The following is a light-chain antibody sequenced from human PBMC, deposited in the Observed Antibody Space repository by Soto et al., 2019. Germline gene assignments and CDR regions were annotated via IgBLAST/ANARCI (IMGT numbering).Light chain of an antibody. CDR1: QSVSSY. Sequence: EIVLTQSPATLSLSPGERATLSCRASQSVSSYLAWYQQKPGQAPRLLIYDASSRATGIPDRFSGSGSGTDFTLTISRLEPEDFAVYYCQQYHSSHTFGQGTKVDIK. J-gene: IGKJ1*01. CDR3: QQYHSSHT. CDR2: DAS. V-gene: IGKV3-20*01.